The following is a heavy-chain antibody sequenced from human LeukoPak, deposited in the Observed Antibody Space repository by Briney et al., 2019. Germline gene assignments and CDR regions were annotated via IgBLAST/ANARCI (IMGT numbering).Heavy chain of an antibody. J-gene: IGHJ3*02. Sequence: GGSLRLSCAASGFTFSSYGMHWVRQAPGKGLEWVAFIRYDGSNKYYADSVKGRFTISRDNSKNTLYLQMNSLRAEDTAVYYCARNYYVSSGYSDAFDIWGQGTMVTVSS. V-gene: IGHV3-30*02. CDR1: GFTFSSYG. CDR3: ARNYYVSSGYSDAFDI. CDR2: IRYDGSNK. D-gene: IGHD3-22*01.